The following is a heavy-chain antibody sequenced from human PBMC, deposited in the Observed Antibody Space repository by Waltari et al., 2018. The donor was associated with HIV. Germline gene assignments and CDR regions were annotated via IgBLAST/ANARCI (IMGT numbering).Heavy chain of an antibody. CDR2: IYTSGST. D-gene: IGHD3-16*02. CDR1: GGSIRSYS. CDR3: ARGLRLGELSLYKYAFDI. V-gene: IGHV4-4*07. J-gene: IGHJ3*02. Sequence: QVQLEASGPGLVKPSETLSLPCTVSGGSIRSYSWSWIRLPAGKGLEWIGRIYTSGSTNYNPSLKSRVTLSVDTSMNQFSLKLSSVTAADTAVYYCARGLRLGELSLYKYAFDIWGQGTMVTVSS.